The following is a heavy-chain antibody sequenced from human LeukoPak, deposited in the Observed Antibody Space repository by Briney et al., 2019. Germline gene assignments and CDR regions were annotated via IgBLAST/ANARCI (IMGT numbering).Heavy chain of an antibody. D-gene: IGHD5-18*01. CDR2: ISGSGGST. J-gene: IGHJ4*02. V-gene: IGHV3-23*01. Sequence: GGSLRLSCAASGFTFSSYAMSWVRQAPGEGLEWVSAISGSGGSTYYADSVKGRFTISRDNSKNTLYLQMNSLRAEDTAVYYCAKRGTAMTAGDYWGQGTLVTVSS. CDR3: AKRGTAMTAGDY. CDR1: GFTFSSYA.